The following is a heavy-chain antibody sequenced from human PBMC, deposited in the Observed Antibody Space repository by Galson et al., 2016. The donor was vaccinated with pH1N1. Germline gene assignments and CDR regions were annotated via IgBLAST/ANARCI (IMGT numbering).Heavy chain of an antibody. CDR3: AWAIAAAGSL. D-gene: IGHD6-13*01. V-gene: IGHV3-7*04. J-gene: IGHJ4*02. CDR1: GFTTSTYW. Sequence: SLRLSCAASGFTTSTYWMTRVRQAPGKGLEWVTNINNDGSKKYVVYSVKGRFTISRDKAKNSLSLKMNSMRAEDTAVYYCAWAIAAAGSLWGQGTMVTVSS. CDR2: INNDGSKK.